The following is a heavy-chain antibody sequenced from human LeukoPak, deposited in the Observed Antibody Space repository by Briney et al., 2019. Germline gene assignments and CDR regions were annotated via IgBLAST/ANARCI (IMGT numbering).Heavy chain of an antibody. CDR3: ARDRPLLTGWSWFDP. D-gene: IGHD6-19*01. Sequence: PSETLSLTCVVSGYSISSSYYWGWIRQPPGKGLEWIGTIFDSVTTYYSPSLKNRVTISVDTSKSQFSLKLMSVTAADTAVYYCARDRPLLTGWSWFDPWGQGTLVTVSS. V-gene: IGHV4-38-2*02. CDR1: GYSISSSYY. CDR2: IFDSVTT. J-gene: IGHJ5*02.